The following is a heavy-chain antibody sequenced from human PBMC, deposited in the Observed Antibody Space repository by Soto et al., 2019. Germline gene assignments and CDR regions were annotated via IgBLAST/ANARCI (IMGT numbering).Heavy chain of an antibody. CDR2: ISAYNGNT. D-gene: IGHD2-2*01. V-gene: IGHV1-18*01. CDR1: GYTFTSYG. Sequence: QVQLVQSGAEVKKPGASVKVSCKASGYTFTSYGISWVRQAPGQGLEWMGWISAYNGNTNYAQKLQGRVTMTTDTSTSTAYMELMSLRSDDTAVYYCARVGDYCSSTSCYLTIPDAFDICGQGTMVTVSS. J-gene: IGHJ3*02. CDR3: ARVGDYCSSTSCYLTIPDAFDI.